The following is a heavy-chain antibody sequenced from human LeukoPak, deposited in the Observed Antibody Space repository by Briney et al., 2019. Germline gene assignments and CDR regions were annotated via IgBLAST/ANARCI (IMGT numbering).Heavy chain of an antibody. V-gene: IGHV3-23*01. CDR2: ISGSGGST. J-gene: IGHJ2*01. Sequence: PGGSLILSCAASGFTFSSSAMSWVRQAPGKGLEWVSSISGSGGSTHYADSVKGRFTISRDNSKNTLFLQMNSLRAEDTAVYYCAKDLSYWYFDLWGRGTLVTVSS. CDR3: AKDLSYWYFDL. CDR1: GFTFSSSA.